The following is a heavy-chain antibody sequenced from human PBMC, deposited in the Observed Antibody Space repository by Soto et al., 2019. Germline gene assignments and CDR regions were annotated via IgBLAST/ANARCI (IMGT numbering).Heavy chain of an antibody. D-gene: IGHD3-10*01. CDR3: ARVLYYGSGSYSPYGMDV. V-gene: IGHV1-69*01. J-gene: IGHJ6*02. CDR2: VSPPFRTS. Sequence: QVQLVQSGAEVKKPGSSVKVSCKTSGVSFNNNGIGWVRQAPGHGHEWMGGVSPPFRTSNYARKFQGRISITADASTGTVNMELSSQTSEDTAQYYCARVLYYGSGSYSPYGMDVWGQGTTVTVSS. CDR1: GVSFNNNG.